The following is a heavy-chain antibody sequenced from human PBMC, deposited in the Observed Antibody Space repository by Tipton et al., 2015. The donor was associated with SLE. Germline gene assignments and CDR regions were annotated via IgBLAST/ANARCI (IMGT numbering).Heavy chain of an antibody. CDR1: GVSISSGNFY. D-gene: IGHD2-15*01. J-gene: IGHJ3*02. CDR2: IYYSGST. Sequence: TLSLTCNVSGVSISSGNFYWNWIRQPPGKGLEWIGYIYYSGSTNYNPSLKSRVTISVDTSKNQFSLKLSSVTAADTAVYYCATSIVGNAFDIWGQGTMVTVSS. CDR3: ATSIVGNAFDI. V-gene: IGHV4-61*01.